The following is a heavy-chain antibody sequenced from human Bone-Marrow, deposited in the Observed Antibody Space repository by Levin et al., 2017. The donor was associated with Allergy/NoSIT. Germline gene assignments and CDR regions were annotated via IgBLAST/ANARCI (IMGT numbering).Heavy chain of an antibody. Sequence: GESLKISCTASGLTLSSYAMSWVRQGPGKGLEWVSAITGSAISSVRTYYADSVKGRFTISRDNSKNTLYLQMNSLTAEDTAVYYCAKASGSSGYYELPLDYWGQGTLVTVSS. V-gene: IGHV3-23*01. J-gene: IGHJ4*02. CDR3: AKASGSSGYYELPLDY. D-gene: IGHD3-22*01. CDR2: ITGSAISSVRT. CDR1: GLTLSSYA.